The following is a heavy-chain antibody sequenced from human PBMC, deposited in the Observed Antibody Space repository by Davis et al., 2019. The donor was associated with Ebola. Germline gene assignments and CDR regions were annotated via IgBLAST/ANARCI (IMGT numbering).Heavy chain of an antibody. Sequence: PGGSLRLSCTDSVITFSSYAMTWVRQAPGKGLEWVSAISGSGGSTYYADSVKGRFTISRDNAKNSLYLQMNSLRAEDTAVYYCARVLLWFGELSAFDYWGQGTLVTVSS. V-gene: IGHV3-23*01. CDR2: ISGSGGST. D-gene: IGHD3-10*01. CDR1: VITFSSYA. CDR3: ARVLLWFGELSAFDY. J-gene: IGHJ4*02.